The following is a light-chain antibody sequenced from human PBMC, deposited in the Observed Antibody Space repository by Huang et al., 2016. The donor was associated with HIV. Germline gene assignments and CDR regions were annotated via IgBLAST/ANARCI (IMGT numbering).Light chain of an antibody. Sequence: EILLTQSPDTLSLSPGERATLSCRASQSVNNNYLAWYQKQPGQAPRLLIYRASTRATGIPDRFSGSGSGTDFTLTISRLEPDDVAVYYCQQFGSSPPYSFGQGTKLEIK. V-gene: IGKV3-20*01. J-gene: IGKJ2*03. CDR3: QQFGSSPPYS. CDR1: QSVNNNY. CDR2: RAS.